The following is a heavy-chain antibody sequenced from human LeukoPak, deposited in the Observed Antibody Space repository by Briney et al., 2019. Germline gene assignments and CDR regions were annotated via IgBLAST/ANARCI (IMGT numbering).Heavy chain of an antibody. D-gene: IGHD6-19*01. V-gene: IGHV4-34*01. Sequence: SETLSLTCAVYGGSFSGYYWSWIRQPPGKGLEWIGEINHSGSTNYNPSLKSRVTISVDTSKNQLSLRLSSVTAADTAVYYCARGAGWWNYWGQGTLVTVSS. CDR2: INHSGST. J-gene: IGHJ4*02. CDR3: ARGAGWWNY. CDR1: GGSFSGYY.